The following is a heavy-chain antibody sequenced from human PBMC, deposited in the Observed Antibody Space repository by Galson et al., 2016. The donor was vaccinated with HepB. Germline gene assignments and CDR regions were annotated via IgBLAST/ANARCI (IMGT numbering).Heavy chain of an antibody. CDR2: IYYSGST. J-gene: IGHJ5*02. D-gene: IGHD3-10*01. Sequence: SETLSLTCTVSGGSISSSSYYWGWIRQPPGKGLEWIGSIYYSGSTYYNPSLKSRVTISVDTSKNQFSLKVSSVTAADTAVYYCARYGTSMVRGVISSWFDPWGQGTLVTVSS. CDR3: ARYGTSMVRGVISSWFDP. CDR1: GGSISSSSYY. V-gene: IGHV4-39*07.